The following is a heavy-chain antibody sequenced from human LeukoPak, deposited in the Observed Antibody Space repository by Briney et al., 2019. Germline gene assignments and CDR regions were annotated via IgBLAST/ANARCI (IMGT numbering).Heavy chain of an antibody. CDR2: IYYSGST. Sequence: PSETLSLTCTVSGYSISTPYYWGWIRQPPGKGLEWIGNIYYSGSTYYNPSLKSRVTISVDTSKNQFSLKLSSVTAADTAVYYCARDQGRWLVRTFDYWGQGTLVTVSS. CDR3: ARDQGRWLVRTFDY. J-gene: IGHJ4*02. V-gene: IGHV4-38-2*02. CDR1: GYSISTPYY. D-gene: IGHD6-19*01.